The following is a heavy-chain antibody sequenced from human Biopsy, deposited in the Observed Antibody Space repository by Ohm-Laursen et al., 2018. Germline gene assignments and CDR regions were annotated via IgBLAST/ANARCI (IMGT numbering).Heavy chain of an antibody. CDR3: AKCMTGGSNYYFHH. D-gene: IGHD2-8*01. CDR1: GFTFSSYG. J-gene: IGHJ4*02. CDR2: IWYDGSNK. Sequence: SLRLSCAAPGFTFSSYGMHWVRQAPGKGLEWVAAIWYDGSNKNHADSVKGRFTISRDNSKNTLYLQMNSLRGEDTAVYYCAKCMTGGSNYYFHHCGQGTLVTVSS. V-gene: IGHV3-33*06.